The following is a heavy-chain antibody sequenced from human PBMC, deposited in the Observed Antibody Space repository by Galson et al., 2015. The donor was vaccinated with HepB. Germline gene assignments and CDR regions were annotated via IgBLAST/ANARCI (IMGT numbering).Heavy chain of an antibody. CDR2: ISSGGSNK. CDR3: GREVNYYGSGNEGNAFDI. CDR1: GFTFNIYA. Sequence: SLRLSCAASGFTFNIYAIHWVRQAPGKGLEWVAVISSGGSNKYYADSVKGRFTISRDTSKNTLYLQMNSLRPDDTAVYYCGREVNYYGSGNEGNAFDIWGQGTMVTVSS. J-gene: IGHJ3*02. V-gene: IGHV3-30-3*01. D-gene: IGHD3-10*01.